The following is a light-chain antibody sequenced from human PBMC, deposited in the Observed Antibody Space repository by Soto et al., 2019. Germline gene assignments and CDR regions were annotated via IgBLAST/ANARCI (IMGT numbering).Light chain of an antibody. CDR2: EVS. CDR1: SSDIGNYDF. V-gene: IGLV2-14*01. Sequence: QSALTQPASVSGSPGQSITIYCSGTSSDIGNYDFVSWYQQVPGTAPKDMIYEVSSRPSGVSNRFSGSKSGNTASLTISGLQAEDEAYYYCSSYTSSTSFFLFGGVTQLTVL. CDR3: SSYTSSTSFFL. J-gene: IGLJ2*01.